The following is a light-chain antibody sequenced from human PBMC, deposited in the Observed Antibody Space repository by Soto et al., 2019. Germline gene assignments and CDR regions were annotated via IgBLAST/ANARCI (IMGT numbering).Light chain of an antibody. CDR2: KAS. J-gene: IGKJ1*01. Sequence: DIQMTQSPSTLSGSVGDRVTITCRASQTISSWLAWYQQKPGKAPKLLIYKASTLKSGVPSRFSGSGSGTDFTLTISCLQYEDFANYYCQQYYSYPPTFGQGTKVDIK. CDR1: QTISSW. V-gene: IGKV1-5*03. CDR3: QQYYSYPPT.